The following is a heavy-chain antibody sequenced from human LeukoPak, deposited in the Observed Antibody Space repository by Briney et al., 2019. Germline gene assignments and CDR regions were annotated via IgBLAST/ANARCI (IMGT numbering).Heavy chain of an antibody. CDR2: IYYSGST. J-gene: IGHJ3*02. Sequence: SETLSLTCTVSGGSISSYYWSWIRQPPGKGLEGIGYIYYSGSTNYNPSLKSRVTISVDTSKNQFSLKLSSVTAADTAVYYCARDAGDSSSWYRGNGAFDIWGQGTMVTVSS. D-gene: IGHD6-13*01. CDR3: ARDAGDSSSWYRGNGAFDI. V-gene: IGHV4-59*01. CDR1: GGSISSYY.